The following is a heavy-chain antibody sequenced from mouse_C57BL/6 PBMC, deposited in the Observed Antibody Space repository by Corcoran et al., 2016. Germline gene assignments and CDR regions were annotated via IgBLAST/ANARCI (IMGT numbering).Heavy chain of an antibody. D-gene: IGHD3-2*02. CDR3: ARTTAQALYAMDD. CDR2: INTYSGVP. V-gene: IGHV9-3*01. CDR1: GYTFTTYG. Sequence: QIQLVQSGPELKKPGETVKISCKASGYTFTTYGMSWVKQAPGKGLKWMGWINTYSGVPTYADDFKGRFAFSLETSASTAYLQINNLKNEDTATYFCARTTAQALYAMDDWGQGTSVTVSS. J-gene: IGHJ4*01.